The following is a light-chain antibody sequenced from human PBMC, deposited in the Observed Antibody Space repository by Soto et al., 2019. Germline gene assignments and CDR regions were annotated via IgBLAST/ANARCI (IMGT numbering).Light chain of an antibody. Sequence: VLTHPVSGTGVARQSSTIFYTSTSSDVGGYNYVSWYQHHPGKAPKLIIYDVSNRPSGVSIRFSGSKSDNTASLTISGLQPEEEADSPCRSYTTSHPRHFAFRPGTKLTVL. V-gene: IGLV2-14*03. CDR1: SSDVGGYNY. J-gene: IGLJ1*01. CDR2: DVS. CDR3: RSYTTSHPRHFA.